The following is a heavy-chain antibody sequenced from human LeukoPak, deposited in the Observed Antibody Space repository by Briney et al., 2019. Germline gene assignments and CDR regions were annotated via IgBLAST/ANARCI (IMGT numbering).Heavy chain of an antibody. V-gene: IGHV3-33*06. J-gene: IGHJ4*02. CDR2: IWYDGSNK. Sequence: PGRSLRLSCAASGFTFSSYGMHWVRQARDNGLEWVAIIWYDGSNKYYADSVKGRFTNSRDNSKNTLYLQMNSRRTEDTAVYYCAKDVGVYSYGPVFDYWGQGTLVTVSS. CDR1: GFTFSSYG. CDR3: AKDVGVYSYGPVFDY. D-gene: IGHD5-18*01.